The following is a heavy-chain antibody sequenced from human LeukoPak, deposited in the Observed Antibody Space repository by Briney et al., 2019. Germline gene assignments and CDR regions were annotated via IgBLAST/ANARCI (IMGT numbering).Heavy chain of an antibody. CDR2: IYSGANT. CDR1: GFTVSSNY. D-gene: IGHD6-13*01. CDR3: ALESAGTLRY. Sequence: PGGSLRLSCTASGFTVSSNYMSWVRQARGKGLEWVSVIYSGANTYYADSVKGRFTISGDNSRNTLHLQKNSLRAEDTAVYYCALESAGTLRYWGQGTLVTVSS. V-gene: IGHV3-66*01. J-gene: IGHJ4*02.